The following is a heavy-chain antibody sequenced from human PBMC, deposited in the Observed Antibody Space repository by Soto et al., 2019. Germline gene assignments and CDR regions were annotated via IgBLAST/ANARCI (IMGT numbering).Heavy chain of an antibody. J-gene: IGHJ6*02. CDR2: SSAYNGNT. Sequence: QVHLVQSGAEVKQPGASVKVSCKASGYTFTSYGISWVRQAPGQGLEWMGLSSAYNGNTNYAQKLQGRVTMTTDTSTSTAYMEMRSPRSDDTAVYYCARRSSSSAPFCYYGMDVWAQGPTVPVSS. CDR3: ARRSSSSAPFCYYGMDV. D-gene: IGHD6-13*01. CDR1: GYTFTSYG. V-gene: IGHV1-18*04.